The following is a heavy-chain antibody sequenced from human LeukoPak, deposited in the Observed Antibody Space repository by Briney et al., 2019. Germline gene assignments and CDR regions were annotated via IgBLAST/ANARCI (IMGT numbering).Heavy chain of an antibody. CDR1: GGTFSSYA. CDR2: IIPILGIA. V-gene: IGHV1-69*04. CDR3: ASTYYDSSGYYYFFDY. Sequence: SVKVSCKASGGTFSSYAISWVRQAPGQGLEWMGRIIPILGIANYAQKYQGRVTITADKSTSTAYMELSSLRSEDTAVYYCASTYYDSSGYYYFFDYWGQGTLVTVSS. D-gene: IGHD3-22*01. J-gene: IGHJ4*02.